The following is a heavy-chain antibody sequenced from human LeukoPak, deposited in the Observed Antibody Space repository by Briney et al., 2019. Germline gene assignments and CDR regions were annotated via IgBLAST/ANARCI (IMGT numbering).Heavy chain of an antibody. CDR1: GFTVSSNY. J-gene: IGHJ4*02. Sequence: GSLRLSCAASGFTVSSNYMSWVRQAPGKGLEWVSVIYSGGSTYYADSVKGRFTISRDNSKNTLYLQMNSLRAEDTAVYYCASCPGIAVAGLYYWGQGTLVTVSS. D-gene: IGHD6-19*01. CDR3: ASCPGIAVAGLYY. CDR2: IYSGGST. V-gene: IGHV3-53*01.